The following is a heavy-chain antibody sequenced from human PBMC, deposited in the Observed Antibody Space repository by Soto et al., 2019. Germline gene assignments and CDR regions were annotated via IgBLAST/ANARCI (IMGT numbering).Heavy chain of an antibody. V-gene: IGHV3-48*03. CDR2: ISSSGSTI. J-gene: IGHJ1*01. D-gene: IGHD6-19*01. CDR1: GFTFSSYE. CDR3: ARHLSIAVAGTGGN. Sequence: ESGGGLVQPGGSLRLSCAASGFTFSSYEMNWVRQAPGKGLEWVSYISSSGSTIYYADSVKGRFTISRDNAKNSLYLQMNSLRAEDTAVYYCARHLSIAVAGTGGNWGQGTLVTVSS.